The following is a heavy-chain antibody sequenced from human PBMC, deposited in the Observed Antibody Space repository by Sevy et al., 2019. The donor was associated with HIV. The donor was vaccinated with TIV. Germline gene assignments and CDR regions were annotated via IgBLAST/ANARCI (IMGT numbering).Heavy chain of an antibody. D-gene: IGHD3-22*01. V-gene: IGHV3-33*01. CDR2: IWSDGAYQ. Sequence: GGSLRLPCTTSGFTFSAYAMHWVRQAPGKGLEWVAIIWSDGAYQYHGDSVKGRFTISRDNSKNTLYLQMNSLRVEDTAVYYCARGGYYYDNAAYYAFDSWGQGTLATVSS. CDR1: GFTFSAYA. J-gene: IGHJ4*02. CDR3: ARGGYYYDNAAYYAFDS.